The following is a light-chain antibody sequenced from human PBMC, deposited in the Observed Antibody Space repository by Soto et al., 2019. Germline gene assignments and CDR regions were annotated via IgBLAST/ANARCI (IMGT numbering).Light chain of an antibody. V-gene: IGKV3-15*01. CDR1: QSVSSN. Sequence: EIVMTQSPATPSVSPGERATLSCRASQSVSSNLAWYQQKPGQAPRLLIYGASTRATGIPARFSGSGSGTEFTLTISSLLSEDFAVYYCQQYKNWPRTFGQGTKVDIK. CDR2: GAS. J-gene: IGKJ1*01. CDR3: QQYKNWPRT.